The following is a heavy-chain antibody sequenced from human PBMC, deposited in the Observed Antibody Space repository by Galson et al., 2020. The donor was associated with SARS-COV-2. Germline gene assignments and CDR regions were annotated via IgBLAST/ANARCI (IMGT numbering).Heavy chain of an antibody. CDR3: AKRDDSSGYPYYVDY. Sequence: GGSLRLSCAASGFTFSNYAMSWVRQAPGQGLEWVSAIGGSGGSTYYADSVKGRFTISRDNSKNTLYLQMNSLRAEDTAVYYCAKRDDSSGYPYYVDYWGQGTLVTVSS. D-gene: IGHD3-22*01. CDR2: IGGSGGST. V-gene: IGHV3-23*01. CDR1: GFTFSNYA. J-gene: IGHJ4*02.